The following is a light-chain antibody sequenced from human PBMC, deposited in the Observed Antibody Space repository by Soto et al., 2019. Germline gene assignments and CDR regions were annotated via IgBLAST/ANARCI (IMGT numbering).Light chain of an antibody. CDR3: PQNGGGSPT. CDR2: GGS. J-gene: IGKJ1*01. CDR1: QYVXSSY. Sequence: LTQSTYALPFPHGESATLQCRASQYVXSSYLAAYRQKRGQAPSFLLLGGSSNARGIPDRCSGSGSATAFTPTSISMKAHELSAYYWPQNGGGSPTFGQGTKVEIK. V-gene: IGKV3-20*01.